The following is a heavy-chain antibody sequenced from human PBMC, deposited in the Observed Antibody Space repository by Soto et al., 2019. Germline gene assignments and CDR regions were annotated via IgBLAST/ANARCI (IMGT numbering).Heavy chain of an antibody. CDR3: ARDNAGSPLH. D-gene: IGHD3-10*01. J-gene: IGHJ1*01. CDR1: GFTFSSYG. CDR2: ISYDGSNK. V-gene: IGHV3-30*03. Sequence: PGGSLRLSCAASGFTFSSYGMHWVRQAPGKGLEWVAVISYDGSNKYYADSVKGRFTISRDNSKNTLYLQMNSLRAEDTAVYYCARDNAGSPLHWGQGTLVTVSS.